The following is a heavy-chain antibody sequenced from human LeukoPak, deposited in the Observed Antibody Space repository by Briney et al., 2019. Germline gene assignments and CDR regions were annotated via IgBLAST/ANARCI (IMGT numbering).Heavy chain of an antibody. V-gene: IGHV4-59*12. CDR2: IYYSGST. D-gene: IGHD1-26*01. Sequence: SETLSLTCTVSGGSISSYYWSWIRQPPAKGLEWIGCIYYSGSTNYNPSLKSRVTISVDTSKSQFSLKLSSVTAADTAVYYCAREGDRQRNFDYWGQGTLVTVSS. CDR1: GGSISSYY. J-gene: IGHJ4*02. CDR3: AREGDRQRNFDY.